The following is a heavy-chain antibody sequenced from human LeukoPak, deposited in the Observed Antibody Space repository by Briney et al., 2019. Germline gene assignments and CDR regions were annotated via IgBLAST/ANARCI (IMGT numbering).Heavy chain of an antibody. CDR1: GFTFSSYA. J-gene: IGHJ4*02. D-gene: IGHD6-13*01. Sequence: GRSLRLSCAASGFTFSSYAMHWVRQAPGKGLEWVSYISSSSSTIYYADSVKGRFTISRDNAKNSLYLQMNSLRAEDTAVYYCARGRAGYSSSWTPYYFDYWGQGTLVTVSS. CDR2: ISSSSSTI. CDR3: ARGRAGYSSSWTPYYFDY. V-gene: IGHV3-48*01.